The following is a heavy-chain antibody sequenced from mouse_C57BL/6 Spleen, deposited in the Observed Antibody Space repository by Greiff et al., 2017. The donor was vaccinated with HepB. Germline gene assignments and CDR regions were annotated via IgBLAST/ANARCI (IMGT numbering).Heavy chain of an antibody. J-gene: IGHJ3*01. CDR1: GYAFTNYL. CDR2: IKPGSGST. CDR3: ARSEEDDYDVFAY. D-gene: IGHD2-4*01. V-gene: IGHV1-54*01. Sequence: QVQLKQSGAELVRPGTSVKLSCKATGYAFTNYLIEWVKQRPGQGLEWIGVIKPGSGSTNYNEKFKGKATLTADKSSSTAYMQLSSLTSEDSAVYFCARSEEDDYDVFAYWGQGTLVTVSA.